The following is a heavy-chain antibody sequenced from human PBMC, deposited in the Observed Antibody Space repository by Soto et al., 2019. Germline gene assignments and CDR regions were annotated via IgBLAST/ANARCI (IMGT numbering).Heavy chain of an antibody. Sequence: QVQLEESGGGVVQPGRSLRLSCAASGFTFSSDGMHWVRQAPGKGLEWVAVIWYDGSNKYYADSVKGRFTISRDNSKNTLYRQMNSLGADDTAVYYCARIPQIAVAGTRFGYFDLWGRGTLVTVSS. V-gene: IGHV3-33*01. CDR2: IWYDGSNK. J-gene: IGHJ2*01. D-gene: IGHD6-19*01. CDR1: GFTFSSDG. CDR3: ARIPQIAVAGTRFGYFDL.